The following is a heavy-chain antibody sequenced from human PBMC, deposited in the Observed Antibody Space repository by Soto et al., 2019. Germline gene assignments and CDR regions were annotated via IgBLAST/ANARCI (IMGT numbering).Heavy chain of an antibody. J-gene: IGHJ4*02. CDR1: GFTFSSYD. V-gene: IGHV3-48*03. D-gene: IGHD6-19*01. CDR2: ISSTGRTI. Sequence: GGSLRLSCAASGFTFSSYDMHWVRQAPGKGLEWVSYISSTGRTIYYADSVKGRFTVSRDNAQNSLSLKLNSLRVEDTAVYYCARSYSSGWEFDYWGQGTQVTVSS. CDR3: ARSYSSGWEFDY.